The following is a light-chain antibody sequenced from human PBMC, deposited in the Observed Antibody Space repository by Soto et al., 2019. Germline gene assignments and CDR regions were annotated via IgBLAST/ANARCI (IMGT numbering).Light chain of an antibody. V-gene: IGKV1-39*01. CDR2: GAS. CDR1: QSISTY. CDR3: QQSDRTPPYT. Sequence: DIQMTQSPSSLSASVGDRVTITCRASQSISTYLNWYQQKQGKAPKLLIYGASNLQSGVPSRFSGSGSGTDFSLTISGLQPEDFATYYCQQSDRTPPYTFGQGTKLVIK. J-gene: IGKJ2*01.